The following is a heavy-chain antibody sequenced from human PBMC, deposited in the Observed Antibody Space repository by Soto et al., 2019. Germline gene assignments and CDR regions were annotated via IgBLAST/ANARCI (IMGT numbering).Heavy chain of an antibody. CDR3: ARNGPRRGYSGYDFLGY. Sequence: AASVKVSCKASGGTFSSYTISWVRQAPGQGLEWMGRIIPILGIANYAQKFQGRVTITADKSTSTAYMELSGLRSEDTAVYYCARNGPRRGYSGYDFLGYWGQGTLVTVSS. CDR1: GGTFSSYT. V-gene: IGHV1-69*02. D-gene: IGHD5-12*01. CDR2: IIPILGIA. J-gene: IGHJ4*02.